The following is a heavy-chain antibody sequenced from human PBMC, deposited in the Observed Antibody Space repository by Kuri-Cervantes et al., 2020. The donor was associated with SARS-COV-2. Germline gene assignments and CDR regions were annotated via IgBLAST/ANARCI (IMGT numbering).Heavy chain of an antibody. CDR2: INWNGGST. D-gene: IGHD3-22*01. V-gene: IGHV3-20*01. CDR3: ARYPGYDSSGYHDY. CDR1: GFTFDDYG. Sequence: GESLKISCAASGFTFDDYGMSWVRQAPGKGLEWVSGINWNGGSTGYADSVKGQFTISRDNAKNSLYLQMNSLRAEDTALYHCARYPGYDSSGYHDYWGQGTLVTVSS. J-gene: IGHJ4*02.